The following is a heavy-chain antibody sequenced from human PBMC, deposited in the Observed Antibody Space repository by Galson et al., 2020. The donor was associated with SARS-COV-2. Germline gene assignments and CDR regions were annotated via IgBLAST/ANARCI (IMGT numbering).Heavy chain of an antibody. CDR1: GFTFSSYD. V-gene: IGHV3-13*05. Sequence: GESLQISSAASGFTFSSYDMHWVRQATGKGLEWVSAIGTAGDPFYPGSVKGRFTISRENAKNSLYLQMNSLRAGDTAVYYCARENSDGSIDYWGQGTLVTVSS. D-gene: IGHD4-4*01. J-gene: IGHJ4*02. CDR3: ARENSDGSIDY. CDR2: IGTAGDP.